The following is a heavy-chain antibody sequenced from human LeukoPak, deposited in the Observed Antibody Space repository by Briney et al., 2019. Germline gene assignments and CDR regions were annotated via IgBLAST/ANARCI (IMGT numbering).Heavy chain of an antibody. CDR1: GGSISTYY. V-gene: IGHV4-4*07. CDR3: ARDIGSRI. D-gene: IGHD1-26*01. J-gene: IGHJ6*04. Sequence: PSETLSLTRTVSGGSISTYYWSWFRQPAGKGLEWIGRIHASGSTYYNPSLKSRVSMSMDMSKNQFSLRLQSMTAADTAVFYCARDIGSRIWGKGTTVIVSS. CDR2: IHASGST.